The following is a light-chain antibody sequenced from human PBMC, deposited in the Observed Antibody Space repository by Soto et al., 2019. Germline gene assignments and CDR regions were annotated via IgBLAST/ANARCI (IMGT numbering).Light chain of an antibody. J-gene: IGKJ4*01. V-gene: IGKV3D-20*02. Sequence: SVLTKSPGTLSLSPGERATLSCRASQNVSSNLLAWYQQHPGQAPRLLIYGASSRATGIPARFSGSGSGTDFTLTISSLEPEDFAVYYCQQRSNWPLTFGGGTKVDI. CDR2: GAS. CDR3: QQRSNWPLT. CDR1: QNVSSNL.